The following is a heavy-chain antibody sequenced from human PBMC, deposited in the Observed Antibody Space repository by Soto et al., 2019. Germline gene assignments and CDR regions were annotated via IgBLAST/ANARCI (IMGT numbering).Heavy chain of an antibody. CDR2: IIPIFGTA. D-gene: IGHD5-18*01. J-gene: IGHJ4*02. Sequence: QVQLVQSGAEVKKPGSSVKVSCKASGGTFSSYAISWVRQAPGQGLEWMGGIIPIFGTANYAQKFQGRVTITAEESTSTAYMELSSLRSEDTAVYYCASRPGRGSYGGSYFDYWGQGTLVTVSS. CDR1: GGTFSSYA. V-gene: IGHV1-69*01. CDR3: ASRPGRGSYGGSYFDY.